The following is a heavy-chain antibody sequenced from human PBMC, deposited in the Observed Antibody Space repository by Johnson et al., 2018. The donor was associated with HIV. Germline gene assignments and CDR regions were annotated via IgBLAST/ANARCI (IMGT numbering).Heavy chain of an antibody. CDR1: GFTFSNAW. D-gene: IGHD3-22*01. CDR3: SHDSSGYHGAFDM. J-gene: IGHJ3*02. CDR2: IKSKTDGGTT. V-gene: IGHV3-15*01. Sequence: VQLVESGGGLVQPGGSLRLSCAASGFTFSNAWMSWVRQAPGKGLEWVGRIKSKTDGGTTDYAAPVKGRFTISRDDSKNTLYLQMSRLKSEDTAVYYCSHDSSGYHGAFDMWGQGTMVTVSS.